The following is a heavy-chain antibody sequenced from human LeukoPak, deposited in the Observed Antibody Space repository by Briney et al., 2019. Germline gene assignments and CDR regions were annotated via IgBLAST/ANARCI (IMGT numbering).Heavy chain of an antibody. CDR2: IWSDGSSE. V-gene: IGHV3-33*01. Sequence: PGGSLRLSCAASGFTFSTYGMHWVRQAPGKGLEWVAVIWSDGSSERYADSVKGRFTISRDNSKNTLYLQMNSPRAEDTALYYCARGQPPSYYNMDVWGQGTTVTVSS. D-gene: IGHD6-13*01. CDR1: GFTFSTYG. J-gene: IGHJ6*02. CDR3: ARGQPPSYYNMDV.